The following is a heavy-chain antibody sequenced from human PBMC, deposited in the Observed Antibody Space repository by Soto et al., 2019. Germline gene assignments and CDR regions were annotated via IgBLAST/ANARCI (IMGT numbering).Heavy chain of an antibody. Sequence: ASVKVSCKASGYTFTSYGMHWVRQAPGQRLEWMGWINAGNGNTKYSQKFQGRVTITRDTSASTAYMELSSLRSEDTAVYYCAGDTRVATVGLGDGSGGSRNSFYDYWGMDVWGQGTTVTVSS. D-gene: IGHD2-15*01. CDR2: INAGNGNT. CDR1: GYTFTSYG. CDR3: AGDTRVATVGLGDGSGGSRNSFYDYWGMDV. J-gene: IGHJ6*02. V-gene: IGHV1-3*01.